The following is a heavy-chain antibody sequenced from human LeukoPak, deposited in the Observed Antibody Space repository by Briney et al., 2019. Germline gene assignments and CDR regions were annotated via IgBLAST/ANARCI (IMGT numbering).Heavy chain of an antibody. V-gene: IGHV4-59*01. J-gene: IGHJ4*02. D-gene: IGHD5-12*01. CDR2: VLYNGGT. CDR1: GGSISDYF. Sequence: PSETLSLTCTVSGGSISDYFWSWIRQPPGKGLEWVGYVLYNGGTNYNPSLKSRVTISIDTSRIRFSLRLSSVTAADTARYYCASERGYSGDTFDYWGQGNMVTVS. CDR3: ASERGYSGDTFDY.